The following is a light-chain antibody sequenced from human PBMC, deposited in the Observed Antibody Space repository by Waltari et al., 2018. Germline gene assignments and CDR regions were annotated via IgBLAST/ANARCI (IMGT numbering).Light chain of an antibody. CDR3: QQYGSSPPIT. V-gene: IGKV3-20*01. Sequence: EIVLTQSPGTLSLSPGERATLSCRASQSVSSSYLAWYQQKTGQAPRLLIYGASSRATGIPDMFSGSGSGTDFTLTISRLEPEDFALYYCQQYGSSPPITFGQGTRLEIK. CDR2: GAS. CDR1: QSVSSSY. J-gene: IGKJ5*01.